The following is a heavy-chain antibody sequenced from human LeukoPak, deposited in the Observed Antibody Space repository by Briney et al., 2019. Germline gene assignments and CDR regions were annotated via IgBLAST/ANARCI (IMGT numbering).Heavy chain of an antibody. J-gene: IGHJ6*02. Sequence: GGSLRLSCAASGFPYRTYAMNWVRQGPGKGLEWVSGISGGGDSTYYADSVKGRFTISRDNSKNTLYLQMNSLRAEDTAVYYCAKVKVVAYDFWSGSWGMDVWGQGTTVTVSS. CDR3: AKVKVVAYDFWSGSWGMDV. CDR2: ISGGGDST. D-gene: IGHD3-3*01. CDR1: GFPYRTYA. V-gene: IGHV3-23*01.